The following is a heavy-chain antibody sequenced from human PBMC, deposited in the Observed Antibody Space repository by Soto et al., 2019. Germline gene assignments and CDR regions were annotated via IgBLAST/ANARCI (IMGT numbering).Heavy chain of an antibody. V-gene: IGHV4-4*02. CDR2: AYHNGLT. J-gene: IGHJ4*02. Sequence: SETLSLTXAVSGDSVTSNVWWSWVRQPPGKGLEWIGEAYHNGLTDYNPSLKSRVSMSVDTSKNEFSLKLTSLTAADTAIYYCARDAAVPGESDRFDYWGQGTLVTVSS. D-gene: IGHD6-19*01. CDR3: ARDAAVPGESDRFDY. CDR1: GDSVTSNVW.